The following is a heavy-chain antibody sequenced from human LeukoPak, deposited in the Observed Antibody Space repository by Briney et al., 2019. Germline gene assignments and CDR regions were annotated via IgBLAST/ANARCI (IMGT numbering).Heavy chain of an antibody. V-gene: IGHV1-8*01. CDR1: EYTFTSYD. J-gene: IGHJ3*02. CDR3: ARPTMVRGVPTGAFDI. Sequence: ASVKVSCKASEYTFTSYDINWVRQATGQGLEWMGWMNPNSGNTGYAQKFQGRVTITADKSTSTAYMELSSLRSEDTAVYYCARPTMVRGVPTGAFDIWGQGTMVTVSS. CDR2: MNPNSGNT. D-gene: IGHD3-10*01.